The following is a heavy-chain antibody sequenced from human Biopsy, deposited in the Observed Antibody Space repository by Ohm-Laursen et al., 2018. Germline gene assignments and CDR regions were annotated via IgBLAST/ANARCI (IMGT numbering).Heavy chain of an antibody. D-gene: IGHD5-18*01. J-gene: IGHJ3*01. CDR1: GASVSSGSYD. CDR3: ARGYAGLYEAFDF. Sequence: SDTLSLTCTVSGASVSSGSYDWSWIRQPPGKGLGWIGNIYNDVSTKYNPSLRSRVTISADKSTNQFSLKLRSVTAADTAVYYCARGYAGLYEAFDFWGQGTVVTVAS. CDR2: IYNDVST. V-gene: IGHV4-61*01.